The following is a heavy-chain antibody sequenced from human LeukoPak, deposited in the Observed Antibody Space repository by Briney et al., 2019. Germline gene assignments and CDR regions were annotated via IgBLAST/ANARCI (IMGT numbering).Heavy chain of an antibody. Sequence: GSLRLSCAASGFTFSSYAMSWVRQPPGKGLEWIGEINHSGSTNYNPSLKSRVTISVDTSKNQFSLKLSSVTAADTAVYYCARGPSNCSSTSCYSGTTGAFDYWGQGTLVTVSS. CDR1: GFTFSSYA. D-gene: IGHD2-2*01. CDR2: INHSGST. J-gene: IGHJ4*02. CDR3: ARGPSNCSSTSCYSGTTGAFDY. V-gene: IGHV4-34*01.